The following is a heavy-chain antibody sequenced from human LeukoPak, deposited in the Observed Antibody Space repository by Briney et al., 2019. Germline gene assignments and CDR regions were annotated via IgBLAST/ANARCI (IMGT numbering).Heavy chain of an antibody. Sequence: SETLSLTCTVSGGSISSYYWSWIRQPPGKGLEWIGYIYYSGSTNYNPSLKSRVTISVDTSKNQFSLKLSSVTAADTAVYYCARETLDAFDIWGQGTMVTVSS. CDR3: ARETLDAFDI. CDR2: IYYSGST. V-gene: IGHV4-59*01. CDR1: GGSISSYY. J-gene: IGHJ3*02.